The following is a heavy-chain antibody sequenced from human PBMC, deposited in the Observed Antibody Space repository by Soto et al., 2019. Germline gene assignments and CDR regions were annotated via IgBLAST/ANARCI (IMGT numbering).Heavy chain of an antibody. Sequence: QVQLVQSGAEVKKPGSSVKVSCKASGGTFSSYAISWVRQAPGQGLEWMGGIIPIFGTANYAQKFQGRVTITADKSTSTAYMELSSLRSEDTAVYYCAGGYDSTPRRMYAMDVWGQGTTVTVSS. CDR2: IIPIFGTA. J-gene: IGHJ6*02. V-gene: IGHV1-69*06. D-gene: IGHD3-22*01. CDR1: GGTFSSYA. CDR3: AGGYDSTPRRMYAMDV.